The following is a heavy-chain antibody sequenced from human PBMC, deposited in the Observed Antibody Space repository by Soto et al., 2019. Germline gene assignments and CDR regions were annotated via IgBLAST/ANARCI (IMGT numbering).Heavy chain of an antibody. CDR2: ISYDGSNK. V-gene: IGHV3-30*18. CDR1: GFTFSSYG. Sequence: QVQLVESGGGVVQPGRSLRLSCAASGFTFSSYGMHWVRQAPGKGLEWVAVISYDGSNKYYADSVKGRFTISRDNSKNTQYLQMDSLRAADTVVYYCAKGVLLDRLLCGTDYCGQESLVPVSS. J-gene: IGHJ4*02. CDR3: AKGVLLDRLLCGTDY. D-gene: IGHD3-3*01.